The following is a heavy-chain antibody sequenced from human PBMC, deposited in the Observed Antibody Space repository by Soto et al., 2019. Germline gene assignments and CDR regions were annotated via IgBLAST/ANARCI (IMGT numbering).Heavy chain of an antibody. CDR1: GGTFSSYA. Sequence: VQLVQSGAEVKKPGSSVKVSCKASGGTFSSYAISWVRQAPGQGLEWMGGIIPIFGTANYAQKFQGRVTITADESTSTAYMELSSLRSEDTAVYYCARDGGNYDSSGYYYSFADYWGQGTLVTVSS. D-gene: IGHD3-22*01. J-gene: IGHJ4*02. V-gene: IGHV1-69*01. CDR3: ARDGGNYDSSGYYYSFADY. CDR2: IIPIFGTA.